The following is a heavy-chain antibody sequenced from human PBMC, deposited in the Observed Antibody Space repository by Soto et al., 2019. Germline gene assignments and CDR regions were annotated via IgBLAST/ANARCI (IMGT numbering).Heavy chain of an antibody. D-gene: IGHD4-17*01. CDR3: ARAFPGAKDGSDYGGNSAFDY. CDR1: GFTVSSNY. V-gene: IGHV3-53*01. CDR2: IYSGGST. Sequence: GGSLRLSCAASGFTVSSNYMSWVRQAPGKGLEWVSVIYSGGSTYYADSVKGRFTISRDNSKNTLYLQMNSLRAEDTAVYYCARAFPGAKDGSDYGGNSAFDYWGQGTLVTVSS. J-gene: IGHJ4*02.